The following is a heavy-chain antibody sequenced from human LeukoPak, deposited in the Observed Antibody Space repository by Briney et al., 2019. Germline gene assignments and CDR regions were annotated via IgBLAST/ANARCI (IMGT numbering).Heavy chain of an antibody. CDR3: ARDSDRGWYYFDY. V-gene: IGHV3-7*01. Sequence: GGSLRLSCAASGFTFSSYWMSWVRQAPGKGLEWVANIKPDRSEKYYVDSVQGRFTISRDKAKNALYLQMNSLRAEDTAVYYCARDSDRGWYYFDYWGQGTLVTVSS. CDR1: GFTFSSYW. CDR2: IKPDRSEK. D-gene: IGHD6-19*01. J-gene: IGHJ4*02.